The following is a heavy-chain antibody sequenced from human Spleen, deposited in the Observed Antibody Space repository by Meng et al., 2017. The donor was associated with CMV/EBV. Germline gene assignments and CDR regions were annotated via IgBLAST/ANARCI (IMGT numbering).Heavy chain of an antibody. D-gene: IGHD3-3*01. J-gene: IGHJ5*02. Sequence: SVKVSCKASGGTFSSYAISWVRQAPGQGLEWMGGIIPIFGTANYAQKFQGRVTITTDESTSTAYMELRSLRSDDTAVYYCARDYYDFWSGYWFDPWGQGTLVTVSS. V-gene: IGHV1-69*05. CDR3: ARDYYDFWSGYWFDP. CDR2: IIPIFGTA. CDR1: GGTFSSYA.